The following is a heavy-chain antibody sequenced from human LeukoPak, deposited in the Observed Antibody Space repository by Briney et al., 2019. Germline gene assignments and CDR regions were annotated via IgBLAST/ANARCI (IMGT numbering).Heavy chain of an antibody. CDR1: GGSISSSSYY. D-gene: IGHD1-26*01. Sequence: PSETLSLTCTVSGGSISSSSYYWGWIRQPPGKGLEWIGSIYYSGSTYYNPSLKSRVTISVDTSKNQFSLKLSSVTAADTAVYYCARSVGIKKVHYYYYMDVWGKGTTVTVSS. CDR3: ARSVGIKKVHYYYYMDV. CDR2: IYYSGST. J-gene: IGHJ6*03. V-gene: IGHV4-39*07.